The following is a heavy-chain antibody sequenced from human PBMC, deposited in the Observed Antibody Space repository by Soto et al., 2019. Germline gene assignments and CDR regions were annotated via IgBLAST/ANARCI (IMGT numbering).Heavy chain of an antibody. CDR2: IIPIFGTA. CDR1: GGTFSSYA. CDR3: ASLIAAAGPPHSPRYCCGMDV. Sequence: QVQLVQSGAEVKKPGSSVKVSCKASGGTFSSYAISWVRQAPGQGLEWMGGIIPIFGTADYAQKFQGRVTITADESTSTAYMELSSLRSEDTAVYYCASLIAAAGPPHSPRYCCGMDVGGQGTTVTVSS. D-gene: IGHD6-13*01. J-gene: IGHJ6*02. V-gene: IGHV1-69*12.